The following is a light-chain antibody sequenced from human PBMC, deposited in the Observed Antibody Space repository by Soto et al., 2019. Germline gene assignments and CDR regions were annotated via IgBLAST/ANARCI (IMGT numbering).Light chain of an antibody. CDR2: GAS. CDR3: QQDFKSPWT. Sequence: IVLTQSPGTLSLSPGDRATLSCGASQTVSGNYLAWYQQKPGQVPRLLLYGASSRAIGIPDRFSGSGSGTGFALTISRLEPEDVAVYYCQQDFKSPWTFGQGTKVEIK. V-gene: IGKV3-20*01. J-gene: IGKJ1*01. CDR1: QTVSGNY.